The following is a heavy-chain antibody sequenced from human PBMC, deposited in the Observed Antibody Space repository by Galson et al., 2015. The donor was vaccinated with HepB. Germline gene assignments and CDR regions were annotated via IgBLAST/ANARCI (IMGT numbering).Heavy chain of an antibody. J-gene: IGHJ4*02. V-gene: IGHV3-21*04. D-gene: IGHD3-22*01. Sequence: SLRLSCAASGFTFSSYSMNWVRQAPGKGLEWVSSISSSSSYIYYADSVNGRFTISRDNAKNSLYLQMKSLSAEETAVYYCAMMIVSYAVNGHDYWCQGTLVTVSS. CDR1: GFTFSSYS. CDR3: AMMIVSYAVNGHDY. CDR2: ISSSSSYI.